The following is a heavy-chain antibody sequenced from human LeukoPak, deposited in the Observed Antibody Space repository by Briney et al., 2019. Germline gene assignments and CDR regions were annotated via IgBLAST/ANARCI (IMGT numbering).Heavy chain of an antibody. CDR3: ARGSFDSTPDY. V-gene: IGHV4-59*01. D-gene: IGHD3-22*01. Sequence: SETLSLTCTVSGGSISSYYWSWIRQPPGKGLEWIGYIYYSGSTNYNPSLKSRVTISVDTSKNQFSLKLSSVTAADTAVYYCARGSFDSTPDYWGQGTLVTVSS. J-gene: IGHJ4*02. CDR2: IYYSGST. CDR1: GGSISSYY.